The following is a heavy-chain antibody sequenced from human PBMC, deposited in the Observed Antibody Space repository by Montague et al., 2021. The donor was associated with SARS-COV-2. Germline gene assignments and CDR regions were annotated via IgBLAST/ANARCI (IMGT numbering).Heavy chain of an antibody. CDR3: ARAQNTCFIANCVNYFDF. V-gene: IGHV4-59*01. CDR1: GGSISSYY. Sequence: SETLSLTCTVSGGSISSYYWSWFRHPPGKGLEWFGYIYYTRSTTYNHPPQSRVTMSLDRPTNRFSLRLNSVTAADTAMYYCARAQNTCFIANCVNYFDFWGLGAQVTVSS. D-gene: IGHD1-1*01. J-gene: IGHJ4*02. CDR2: IYYTRST.